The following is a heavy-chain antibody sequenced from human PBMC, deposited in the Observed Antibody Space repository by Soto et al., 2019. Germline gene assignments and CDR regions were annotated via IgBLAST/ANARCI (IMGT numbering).Heavy chain of an antibody. D-gene: IGHD6-13*01. CDR3: ARDKIDGIAAAAPQYYYYYYGMDV. V-gene: IGHV3-21*01. CDR2: ISSSSSYI. Sequence: GGSLRLSCAASGFTFSSYSMNWVRQAPGKGLEWVSSISSSSSYIYYVDSVKGRFTISRDNAKNSLYLQMNSLRAEDTAVYYCARDKIDGIAAAAPQYYYYYYGMDVWGQGTTVTVSS. CDR1: GFTFSSYS. J-gene: IGHJ6*02.